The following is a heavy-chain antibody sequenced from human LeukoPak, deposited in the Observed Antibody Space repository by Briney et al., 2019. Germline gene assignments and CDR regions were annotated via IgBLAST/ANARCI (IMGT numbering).Heavy chain of an antibody. D-gene: IGHD4-23*01. CDR3: AGDGGNGAFDY. CDR2: INPNSGGT. Sequence: ASVKVSCKASGYTFTGYYMHWVRQAPGQGLEWMGWINPNSGGTNYAQNLQGRVTMTTDTSTTTAYMELRSLRSDDTAVYYCAGDGGNGAFDYWGQGTLVTVSS. J-gene: IGHJ4*02. CDR1: GYTFTGYY. V-gene: IGHV1-2*02.